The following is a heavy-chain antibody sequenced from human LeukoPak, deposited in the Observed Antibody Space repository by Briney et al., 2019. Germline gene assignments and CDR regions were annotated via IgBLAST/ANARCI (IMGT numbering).Heavy chain of an antibody. CDR2: ISYEGGNK. D-gene: IGHD3-22*01. CDR3: ARDQPNSSGYIRDPTFAFDI. V-gene: IGHV3-30-3*01. CDR1: GFTFISYA. J-gene: IGHJ3*02. Sequence: GGSLRLSCAASGFTFISYAMHWVRQAPGKGLEGGAVISYEGGNKYYADSVKGRFTISRDNSKTTLYLQMNSLRAEDTAVYYCARDQPNSSGYIRDPTFAFDIWGQGTMVTVSS.